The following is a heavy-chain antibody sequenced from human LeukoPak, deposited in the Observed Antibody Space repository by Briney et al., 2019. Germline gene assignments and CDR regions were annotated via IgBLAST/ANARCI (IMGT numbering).Heavy chain of an antibody. J-gene: IGHJ6*03. Sequence: PGGSLRLSCAASGFTFSNSWMSWVRQAPGKGLEWVGRIKSKTDGGTTDYAAPVKGRFTISRDDSKNTLYLQMNSLKTEDTAVYYCITSLGPHYDFWSGYLHYYYYYYMDVWGKGTTVTVSS. D-gene: IGHD3-3*01. CDR2: IKSKTDGGTT. CDR3: ITSLGPHYDFWSGYLHYYYYYYMDV. V-gene: IGHV3-15*01. CDR1: GFTFSNSW.